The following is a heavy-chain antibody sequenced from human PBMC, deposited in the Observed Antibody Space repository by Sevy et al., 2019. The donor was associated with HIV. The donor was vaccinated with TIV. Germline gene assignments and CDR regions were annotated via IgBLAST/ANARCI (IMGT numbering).Heavy chain of an antibody. CDR3: ARDQYYDILTGLYAIDV. V-gene: IGHV4-61*01. CDR2: VFYFGST. J-gene: IGHJ6*02. Sequence: SETLSLTCSVSAMSVSSANDYWTWIRQPPGNGLEWIGHVFYFGSTNYNPSLKSRVTISLDTSKRQFSLKLTSVTAADTAVYYCARDQYYDILTGLYAIDVWGQGTTVTVSS. D-gene: IGHD3-9*01. CDR1: AMSVSSANDY.